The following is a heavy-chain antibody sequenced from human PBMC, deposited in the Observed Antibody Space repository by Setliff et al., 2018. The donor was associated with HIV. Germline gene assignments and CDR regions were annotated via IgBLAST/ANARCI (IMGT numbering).Heavy chain of an antibody. CDR3: ARETIRSGHPSEAGFDF. Sequence: SETLSLSCAASGFTFHNVWMHWVRQAPGKGLEWIGTLYYDGNTYYNPSLKSRVTMSVDTSKNQFSLNLNSVNAADTAVYYCARETIRSGHPSEAGFDFWGQGALVTVSS. J-gene: IGHJ4*02. CDR2: LYYDGNT. V-gene: IGHV4-38-2*02. CDR1: GFTFHNVW. D-gene: IGHD6-19*01.